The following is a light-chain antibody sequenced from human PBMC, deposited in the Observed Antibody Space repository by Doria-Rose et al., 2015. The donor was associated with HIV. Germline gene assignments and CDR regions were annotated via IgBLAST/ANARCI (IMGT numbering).Light chain of an antibody. CDR1: QRVKSSY. CDR2: DAS. CDR3: QQYGTSRGT. V-gene: IGKV3-20*01. Sequence: TQSPGTLPLSPGERATLSCRASQRVKSSYLAWYQQKPGQAPRLLIYDASTRATGIPDRFSGSGSGTDFTLTISRLEPEDVAVYYCQQYGTSRGTFGQGTRLETK. J-gene: IGKJ5*01.